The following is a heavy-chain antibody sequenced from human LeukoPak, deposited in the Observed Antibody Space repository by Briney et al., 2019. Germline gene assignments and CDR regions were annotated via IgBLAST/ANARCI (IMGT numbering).Heavy chain of an antibody. Sequence: GGSLRLSCAASGFTFNRYGTHWVRQAPGKGLEWVAFTGPDGKKTFYGDSLNGRFTVSRDNFEDTVFLQMNTMRAEDTAVYYCARQMVEGQQNYYMDVWGNGTTVTVSS. V-gene: IGHV3-33*01. CDR1: GFTFNRYG. CDR3: ARQMVEGQQNYYMDV. D-gene: IGHD2-15*01. CDR2: TGPDGKKT. J-gene: IGHJ6*03.